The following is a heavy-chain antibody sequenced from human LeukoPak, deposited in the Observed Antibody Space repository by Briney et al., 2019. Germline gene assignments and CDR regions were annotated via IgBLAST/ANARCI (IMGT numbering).Heavy chain of an antibody. Sequence: SETLSLTCTVSGGSISSYYWSWIRQPPGKGPEWIGYIYYSGSTNYNPSLKSRVTISVDTSKNQFSLKLSSVTAADTAVYYCARAFHYDILTGYSYYFDYRGQGTLVTVSS. CDR3: ARAFHYDILTGYSYYFDY. CDR1: GGSISSYY. CDR2: IYYSGST. D-gene: IGHD3-9*01. V-gene: IGHV4-59*01. J-gene: IGHJ4*02.